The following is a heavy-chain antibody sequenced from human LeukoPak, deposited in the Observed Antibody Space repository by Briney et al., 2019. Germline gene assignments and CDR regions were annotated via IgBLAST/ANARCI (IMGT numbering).Heavy chain of an antibody. CDR3: ARAADILTGYYLYNWFDP. CDR2: ISGSGGST. Sequence: GGSLRLSCAASGFTFSSYGMSWVRQAPGKGLEWVSAISGSGGSTYYADSVKGRFTISRDNAKNSLYLQMNSLRAEDTAVYYCARAADILTGYYLYNWFDPWGQGTLVTVSS. J-gene: IGHJ5*02. CDR1: GFTFSSYG. V-gene: IGHV3-23*01. D-gene: IGHD3-9*01.